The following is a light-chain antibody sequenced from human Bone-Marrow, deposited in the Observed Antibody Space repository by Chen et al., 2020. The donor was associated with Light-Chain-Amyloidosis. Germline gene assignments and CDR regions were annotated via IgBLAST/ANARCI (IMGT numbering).Light chain of an antibody. CDR1: QSVSSH. V-gene: IGKV3-11*01. CDR3: QQRSNWPLT. CDR2: DAS. J-gene: IGKJ4*01. Sequence: ELVLTQSPVTLSLSPGERATLSCRAGQSVSSHLAWYQQKPGQAPRLLIYDASNRATGIPARFSGSGSGTDFTLTINSLEPEDFAVYYCQQRSNWPLTFGGGTKVGIK.